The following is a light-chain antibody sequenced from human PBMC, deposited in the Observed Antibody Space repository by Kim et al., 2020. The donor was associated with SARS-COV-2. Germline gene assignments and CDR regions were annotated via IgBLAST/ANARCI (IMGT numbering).Light chain of an antibody. CDR1: QSVSTY. Sequence: ASVGDRVTITCRASQSVSTYLNWYQQKPGKAPSLLIFAASSLQSGVPSRFSGSGSGTDFTLTISSLQPEDFATYYCQQSYMTPLTFGGGTKVDIK. CDR3: QQSYMTPLT. CDR2: AAS. V-gene: IGKV1-39*01. J-gene: IGKJ4*01.